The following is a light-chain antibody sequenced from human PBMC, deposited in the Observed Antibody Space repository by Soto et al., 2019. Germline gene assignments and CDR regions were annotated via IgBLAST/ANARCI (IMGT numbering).Light chain of an antibody. CDR2: AAS. J-gene: IGKJ4*01. V-gene: IGKV1-8*01. Sequence: AIRMTQSASSLSASTGDRVTITCRASQGISSYLAWYQQKPGKAPKLLIYAASTLQSGVPSRFSGSGYGTDFTLTITSLQPEDFATYYCQQFDNYPLTFGGGTKVDIK. CDR1: QGISSY. CDR3: QQFDNYPLT.